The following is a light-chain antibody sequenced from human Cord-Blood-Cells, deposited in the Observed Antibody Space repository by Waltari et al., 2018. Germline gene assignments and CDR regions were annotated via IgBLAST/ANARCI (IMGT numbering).Light chain of an antibody. CDR1: QSVGSY. V-gene: IGKV3-11*01. CDR2: DAS. CDR3: QQRSNWPWT. J-gene: IGKJ1*01. Sequence: EIVLTQSQATLSLSPVARATLSCRASQSVGSYLAWYQQKPGQAPRLLIYDASNRATGIPARFSGSGSGTDFTLTISSLEPEDFAVYYCQQRSNWPWTFGQGTKVEIK.